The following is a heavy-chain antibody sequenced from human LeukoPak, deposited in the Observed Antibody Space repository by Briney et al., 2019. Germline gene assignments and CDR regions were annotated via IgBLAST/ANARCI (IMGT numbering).Heavy chain of an antibody. J-gene: IGHJ4*02. CDR2: MNPNSGDT. CDR1: GYTFTSYD. CDR3: ARGPGGTGSLFDY. V-gene: IGHV1-8*01. Sequence: ASVKVSCKASGYTFTSYDINWVRQATGQGLEWMGRMNPNSGDTGYVQKFQGRVTMTRSTSISTAYMELSSLRSEDTAVYYCARGPGGTGSLFDYWGQGTPVTVSS. D-gene: IGHD7-27*01.